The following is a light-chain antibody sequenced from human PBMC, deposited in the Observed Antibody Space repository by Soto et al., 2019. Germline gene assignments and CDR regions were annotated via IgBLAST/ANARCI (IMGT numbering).Light chain of an antibody. V-gene: IGLV1-40*01. CDR1: SSNIGAGYD. CDR3: QSYDSSLSGSVV. Sequence: QSVLTQPPSVSGAPGQRVTISCTGSSSNIGAGYDVHWYQQLPGTAPKLLIYGNSNRPSGVPDRFSGSKSGTSASLAITGLQAEDEADYYCQSYDSSLSGSVVFGGGTMVTVL. J-gene: IGLJ2*01. CDR2: GNS.